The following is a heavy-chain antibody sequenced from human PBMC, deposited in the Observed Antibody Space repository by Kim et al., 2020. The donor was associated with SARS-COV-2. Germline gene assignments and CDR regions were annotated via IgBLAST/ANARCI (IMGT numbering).Heavy chain of an antibody. CDR3: ARNRNYFYDMDV. J-gene: IGHJ6*03. V-gene: IGHV3-66*01. Sequence: HAASGKGRFTISRDNSKNTLYLQMSSLRVEDSAIYFCARNRNYFYDMDVWGKGTTVAVSS.